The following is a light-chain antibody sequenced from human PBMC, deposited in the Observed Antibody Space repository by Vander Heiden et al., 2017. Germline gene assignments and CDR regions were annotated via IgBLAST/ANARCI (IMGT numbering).Light chain of an antibody. V-gene: IGLV2-23*02. CDR3: CSYAGSRTYV. J-gene: IGLJ1*01. Sequence: QSALTQPASIFGSPGQSITISCAGTSSDVGSYTLLSWYQHHPGKAPKLLIYEVSKRPSEISNRFSGSKSGSTASLTISGLQAEDEADYYCCSYAGSRTYVFGTGTKVTVL. CDR2: EVS. CDR1: SSDVGSYTL.